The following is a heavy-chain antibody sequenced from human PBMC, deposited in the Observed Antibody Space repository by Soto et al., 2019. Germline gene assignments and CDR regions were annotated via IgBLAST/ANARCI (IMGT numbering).Heavy chain of an antibody. CDR1: GYTFTSYG. CDR2: ISAYNGNT. Sequence: GASVKVSCKASGYTFTSYGISWVRQAPGQGLEWMGWISAYNGNTNYAQKLQGRVTMTTDTSTSTAYMELRSLRSDDTAVYYCARDXGIVVVPAAIPGYGMDVWGKGTTATVSS. J-gene: IGHJ6*04. CDR3: ARDXGIVVVPAAIPGYGMDV. V-gene: IGHV1-18*01. D-gene: IGHD2-2*02.